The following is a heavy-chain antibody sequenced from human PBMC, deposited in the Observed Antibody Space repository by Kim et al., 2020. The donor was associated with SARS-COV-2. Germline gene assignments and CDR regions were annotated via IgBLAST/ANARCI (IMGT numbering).Heavy chain of an antibody. V-gene: IGHV3-23*01. CDR3: AKDTMVRGVNWFDP. Sequence: GGSLRLSCAASGFTFSSYAMSWVRQAPGKGLEWVSAISGSGGSTYYADSVKGRFTISRDNSKDTLYLQMNSLRAEDTAVYYCAKDTMVRGVNWFDPWGQGTLVTVSS. D-gene: IGHD3-10*01. CDR2: ISGSGGST. CDR1: GFTFSSYA. J-gene: IGHJ5*02.